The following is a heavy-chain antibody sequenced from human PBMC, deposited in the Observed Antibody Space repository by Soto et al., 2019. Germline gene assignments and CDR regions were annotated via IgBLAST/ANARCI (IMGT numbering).Heavy chain of an antibody. Sequence: PGGSLRLSCAASEFSFDTYSMSWVRQAPGKGLEWVSYISSSSSTIYYSDSVKGRFTISRDNAKNSLYLQMNSLRDEDTAVYFCARVGSGPPAYWGQGSLVTVSS. J-gene: IGHJ4*02. V-gene: IGHV3-48*02. CDR3: ARVGSGPPAY. CDR2: ISSSSSTI. D-gene: IGHD3-10*01. CDR1: EFSFDTYS.